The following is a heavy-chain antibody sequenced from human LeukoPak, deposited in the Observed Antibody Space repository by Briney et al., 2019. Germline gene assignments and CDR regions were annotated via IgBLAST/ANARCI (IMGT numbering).Heavy chain of an antibody. CDR3: ARGTVAGKTKYYFDY. V-gene: IGHV4-59*11. CDR1: GGSISSHY. J-gene: IGHJ4*02. Sequence: SETLSLTCNVSGGSISSHYWSWIRQPPGKGLEWIGYIYYSGSTNYNPSLKSRVTISVDTSKNQFSLKLSSVTAADTAVYYCARGTVAGKTKYYFDYWGQGTLVTVSS. D-gene: IGHD6-19*01. CDR2: IYYSGST.